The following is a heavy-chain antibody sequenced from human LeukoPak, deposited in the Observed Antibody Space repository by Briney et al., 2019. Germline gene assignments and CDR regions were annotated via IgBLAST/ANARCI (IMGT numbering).Heavy chain of an antibody. D-gene: IGHD2-2*01. Sequence: GGSLRLSCAASGFTFSSYGMHWVRQAPGKGLEWVAVISYDGSNKYYADSVKGRFTISRDNSKNTLYLQMNSLRAEDTAVYYCAKDIPSHCSSTSCPPPGDYWGQGTLVTVSS. CDR3: AKDIPSHCSSTSCPPPGDY. CDR2: ISYDGSNK. J-gene: IGHJ4*02. V-gene: IGHV3-30*18. CDR1: GFTFSSYG.